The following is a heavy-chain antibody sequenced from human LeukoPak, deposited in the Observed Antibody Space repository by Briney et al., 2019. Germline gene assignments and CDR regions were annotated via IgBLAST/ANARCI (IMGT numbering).Heavy chain of an antibody. V-gene: IGHV1-2*02. D-gene: IGHD4-17*01. CDR2: INPNSGGT. CDR1: GYTFTGYY. CDR3: ARVGVRTTVTREGYYYGTDV. Sequence: ASVKVSCKASGYTFTGYYMHWVRQAPGQGLEWMGWINPNSGGTNYAQKFQGRVTMTRDTSISTAYMELSRLRSDDTAVYYCARVGVRTTVTREGYYYGTDVWGQGTTVTVSS. J-gene: IGHJ6*02.